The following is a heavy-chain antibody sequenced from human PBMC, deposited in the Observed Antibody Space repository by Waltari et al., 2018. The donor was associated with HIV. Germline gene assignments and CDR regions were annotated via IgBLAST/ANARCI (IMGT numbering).Heavy chain of an antibody. J-gene: IGHJ4*02. D-gene: IGHD3-10*01. V-gene: IGHV3-23*01. CDR3: AKDWGEGYKKDS. CDR1: GFHFTVSA. Sequence: EVQLLESGGGLGQPGGSLRLSCAASGFHFTVSAMTWVRQAPGKGLEWVSTIRSSGDKTYYADSVKGRFTISRDNSKKTVYLQMNSLRAEDTAVYYCAKDWGEGYKKDSWGQGTQVTVSS. CDR2: IRSSGDKT.